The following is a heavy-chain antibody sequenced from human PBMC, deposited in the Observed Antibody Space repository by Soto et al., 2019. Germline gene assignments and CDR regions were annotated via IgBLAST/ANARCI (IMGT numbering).Heavy chain of an antibody. Sequence: GGSLRLSCAASGFTFSGSATHWVRQASGKGLEWVGRIRSKANSYATAYAASVKGRFTISRDDSKNTAYLQMSSLRADDTAVYYCVKGEYYYDSSGYYPFDYWGQGTLVTVSS. CDR2: IRSKANSYAT. CDR1: GFTFSGSA. D-gene: IGHD3-22*01. V-gene: IGHV3-73*01. CDR3: VKGEYYYDSSGYYPFDY. J-gene: IGHJ4*02.